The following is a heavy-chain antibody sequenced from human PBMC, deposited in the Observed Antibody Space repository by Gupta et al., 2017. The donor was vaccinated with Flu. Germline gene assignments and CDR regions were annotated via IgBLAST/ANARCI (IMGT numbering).Heavy chain of an antibody. CDR2: ITSNGGKT. V-gene: IGHV3-64D*06. D-gene: IGHD2-21*02. Sequence: RLVESGGGLVHPGGSLRLSCSSSGLPFSDYALLWVRQAPGKALEFVAVITSNGGKTHYAGSVKGRFSISRDDSRNTVFLQMSSLRHDDTAVYHCAKLPGGDCATYFDLWGQGTLVTVS. J-gene: IGHJ4*02. CDR1: GLPFSDYA. CDR3: AKLPGGDCATYFDL.